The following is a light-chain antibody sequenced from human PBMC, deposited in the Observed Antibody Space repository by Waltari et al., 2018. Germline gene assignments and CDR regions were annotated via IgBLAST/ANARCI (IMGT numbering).Light chain of an antibody. CDR3: QHRASWPPT. J-gene: IGKJ2*01. CDR1: QNINIY. V-gene: IGKV3-11*01. Sequence: EIVLTQSPATLSLSPGESATLSCWASQNINIYLAWFQQKPGQAPRLLIYDASNRVTGIPARFSGSGSGTDFSLTISSLEPEDFAVYYCQHRASWPPTFGQGTKLEIK. CDR2: DAS.